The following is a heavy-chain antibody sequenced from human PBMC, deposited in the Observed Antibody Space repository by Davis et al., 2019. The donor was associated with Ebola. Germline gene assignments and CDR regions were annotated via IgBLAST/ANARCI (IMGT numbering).Heavy chain of an antibody. J-gene: IGHJ6*02. Sequence: MPSETLSLTCAVYGGSFSGYYWSWIRQPPGKGLEWIGEINHSGSTNYNPSLKSRVTISVDTSKNQFSLKLSSVTAADTAAYYCARGVSLYYYYGMDVWGQGTTVTVSS. CDR1: GGSFSGYY. CDR3: ARGVSLYYYYGMDV. V-gene: IGHV4-34*01. CDR2: INHSGST.